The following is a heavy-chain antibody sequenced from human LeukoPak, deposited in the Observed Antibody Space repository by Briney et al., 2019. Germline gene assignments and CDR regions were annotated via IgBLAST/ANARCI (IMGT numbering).Heavy chain of an antibody. V-gene: IGHV5-51*01. CDR3: ARLGELIAVAGQADS. CDR1: GYRFTSYW. Sequence: GASLKISCKGSGYRFTSYWIGWVRQMPGKGLEWMGIIYPGDSDTRYSPSFQGQVTISADKSISTAYLQWSSLQASDTAMYYCARLGELIAVAGQADSWGQGTLVTVSS. CDR2: IYPGDSDT. D-gene: IGHD6-19*01. J-gene: IGHJ4*02.